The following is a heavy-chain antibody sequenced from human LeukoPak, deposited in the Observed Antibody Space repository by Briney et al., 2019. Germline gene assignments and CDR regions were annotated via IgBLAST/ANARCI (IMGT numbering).Heavy chain of an antibody. CDR1: DPSISAYY. CDR3: ASLTFFYDSSGSAFGN. J-gene: IGHJ4*02. V-gene: IGHV4-59*08. CDR2: IYYSVTT. D-gene: IGHD3-22*01. Sequence: PAATLSLTCSVSDPSISAYYWSWLRHPPEKGREWIAYIYYSVTTNYNPSLKGRVTMSIVMSNNQFSLRLNSVTAADTAFYYCASLTFFYDSSGSAFGNWGQGTLVTVSS.